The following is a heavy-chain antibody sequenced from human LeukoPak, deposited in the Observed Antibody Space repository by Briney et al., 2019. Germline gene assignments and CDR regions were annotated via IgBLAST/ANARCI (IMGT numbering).Heavy chain of an antibody. D-gene: IGHD3-10*01. CDR2: ISAYNGNT. V-gene: IGHV1-18*01. CDR3: ARGARGVDQHGWFDP. J-gene: IGHJ5*02. CDR1: GYTFTSNG. Sequence: ASVKVSCKASGYTFTSNGISWVRQAPGQGLEWMGWISAYNGNTNYAQKLQGRVTMTTDTSTSTAYMELRSLRSDDTAVYYCARGARGVDQHGWFDPWGQGTLVTVSS.